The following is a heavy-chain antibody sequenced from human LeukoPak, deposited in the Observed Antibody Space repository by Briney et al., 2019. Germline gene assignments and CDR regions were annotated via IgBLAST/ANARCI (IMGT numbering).Heavy chain of an antibody. D-gene: IGHD1-1*01. J-gene: IGHJ4*02. CDR3: ARAGPPGTTPGDY. V-gene: IGHV1-2*02. CDR2: INPNSGGT. CDR1: GYTFTGYY. Sequence: ASVKVSCKASGYTFTGYYMHWVRQAPGQGLEWMGWINPNSGGTNYAQKFQGRVTMTGDTSISTAYMELSRLRSDDTGVYYCARAGPPGTTPGDYWGQGTLVTVSS.